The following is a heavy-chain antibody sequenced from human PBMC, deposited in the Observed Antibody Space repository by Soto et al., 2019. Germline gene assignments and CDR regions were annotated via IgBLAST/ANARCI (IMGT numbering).Heavy chain of an antibody. V-gene: IGHV4-31*03. J-gene: IGHJ5*02. CDR2: IYYSGST. CDR3: AREVIATRGFDP. Sequence: QVQLQESGPGLVKPSQTLSLTCTVSGGSITSGGYYWSWIRPHPGKGLEYIGYIYYSGSTYYNPSIKSRVTISVDTSKKKFSLNLSSVTAADTAVYYCAREVIATRGFDPWGQGTLVTVSS. D-gene: IGHD6-13*01. CDR1: GGSITSGGYY.